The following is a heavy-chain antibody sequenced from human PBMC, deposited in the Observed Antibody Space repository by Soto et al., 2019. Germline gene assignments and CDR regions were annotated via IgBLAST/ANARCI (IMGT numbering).Heavy chain of an antibody. V-gene: IGHV3-49*04. CDR3: TIKTGVVPAAIRYYYYGMDV. Sequence: PGGSLRLCCAASGFTFGAYAMSWVRQAPGKGLEWVGFSRSKAYGGTTEYAASVKGRFTISRDDSKRIDYLKMNSLKTEDTAVYYCTIKTGVVPAAIRYYYYGMDVWGQGTTVTVSS. CDR2: SRSKAYGGTT. D-gene: IGHD2-2*01. CDR1: GFTFGAYA. J-gene: IGHJ6*02.